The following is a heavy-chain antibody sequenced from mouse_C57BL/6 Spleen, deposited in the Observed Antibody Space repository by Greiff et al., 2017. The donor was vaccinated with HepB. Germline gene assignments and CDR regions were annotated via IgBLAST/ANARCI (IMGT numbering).Heavy chain of an antibody. D-gene: IGHD1-1*01. Sequence: VQLQQSGPELVKPGASVKIPCKASGYTFTDYNMDWVKQRPGQGLEWIGEIDPSDSYTNYNQKFKGKSTLTVDKSSSTAYMQLSSLTSEDSAVYYCARWGITTGAYWGQGTLVTVSA. CDR1: GYTFTDYN. CDR2: IDPSDSYT. J-gene: IGHJ3*01. V-gene: IGHV1S126*01. CDR3: ARWGITTGAY.